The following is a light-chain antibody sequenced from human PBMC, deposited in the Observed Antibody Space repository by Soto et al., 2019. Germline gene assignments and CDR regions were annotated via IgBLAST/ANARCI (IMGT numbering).Light chain of an antibody. CDR3: QQYGSSRVT. CDR2: DAS. Sequence: EIVLTQSPGTLSLSPGERATLSCRASQSVSSYLAWYQQKPGLAPRLLIYDASSRATGIPDRFSGSGSGTDFTLTISRLEPEDFAVYYCQQYGSSRVTFGQGTRLEIK. V-gene: IGKV3D-20*01. J-gene: IGKJ5*01. CDR1: QSVSSY.